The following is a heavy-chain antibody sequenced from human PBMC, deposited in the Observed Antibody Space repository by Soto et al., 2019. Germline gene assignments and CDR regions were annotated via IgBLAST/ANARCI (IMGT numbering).Heavy chain of an antibody. Sequence: GGSLRLSCEASGFTFSSYWMHWVRQAPGKGLVWVSGTKADGTGTYYADSVKGRFTISRDNAKNTLYLQMNSLRAEDTAVYYCARISRARWGQGTLVTVSS. CDR1: GFTFSSYW. J-gene: IGHJ4*02. CDR3: ARISRAR. CDR2: TKADGTGT. V-gene: IGHV3-74*01.